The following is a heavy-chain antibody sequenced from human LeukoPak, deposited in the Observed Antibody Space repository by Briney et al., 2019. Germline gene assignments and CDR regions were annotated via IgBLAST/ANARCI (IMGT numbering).Heavy chain of an antibody. CDR1: GLTLRNFA. Sequence: GGSLRLSCAASGLTLRNFAMSWVRQAPGKGLEWVSPISISGDNTHYADSVKGRSTISRDNSKNTLYLQMNSLRAEDTAVYYCAREVRPNDYWGQGTLVTVSS. V-gene: IGHV3-23*01. CDR3: AREVRPNDY. D-gene: IGHD6-25*01. J-gene: IGHJ4*02. CDR2: ISISGDNT.